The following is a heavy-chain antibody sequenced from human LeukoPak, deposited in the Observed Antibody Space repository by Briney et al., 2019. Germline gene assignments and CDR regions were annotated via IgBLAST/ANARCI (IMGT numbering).Heavy chain of an antibody. CDR3: ARGHTAVTRHFDF. Sequence: GGSLRLSCAASGFTFSSYGMHWVRQAPGKGLEWISIISSGSSAIFSADALKGRFTISRDDAKNLLYLDMNSLRAEDTAVYYCARGHTAVTRHFDFWGQGTLVTVSS. CDR2: ISSGSSAI. CDR1: GFTFSSYG. J-gene: IGHJ4*02. D-gene: IGHD4-17*01. V-gene: IGHV3-21*01.